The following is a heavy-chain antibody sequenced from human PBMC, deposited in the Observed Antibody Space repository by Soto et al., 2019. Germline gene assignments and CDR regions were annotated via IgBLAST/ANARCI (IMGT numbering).Heavy chain of an antibody. CDR3: ARHTFLGVVPRDYCNYTDV. D-gene: IGHD3-3*01. V-gene: IGHV3-7*01. CDR1: GFTFSRYW. CDR2: IKQDGTEN. Sequence: GGSLRLSCAASGFTFSRYWMTWVRQAPGKGLEWVASIKQDGTENYYVDSLKGRFTIFRDNAKNSLYLQMNSLRAEDTAVYYCARHTFLGVVPRDYCNYTDVWGKGTTVTVSS. J-gene: IGHJ6*03.